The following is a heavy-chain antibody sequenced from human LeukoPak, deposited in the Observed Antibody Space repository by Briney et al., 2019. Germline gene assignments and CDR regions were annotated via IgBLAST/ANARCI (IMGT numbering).Heavy chain of an antibody. CDR3: ASIAAAGTLDP. D-gene: IGHD6-13*01. CDR2: IYHSGST. J-gene: IGHJ5*02. V-gene: IGHV4-59*01. Sequence: SETLSLTCTVSGASISNYYWSWIRQPPGKGLEWIGYIYHSGSTNYNPSLKSRVTISVDTSKNQFSLKLSSVTAADTAVYYCASIAAAGTLDPWGQGTLVTVSS. CDR1: GASISNYY.